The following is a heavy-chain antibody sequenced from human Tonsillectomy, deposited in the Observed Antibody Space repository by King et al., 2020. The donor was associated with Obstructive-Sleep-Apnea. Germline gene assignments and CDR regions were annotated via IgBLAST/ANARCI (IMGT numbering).Heavy chain of an antibody. CDR3: VLGAAGKYYGGGFDY. D-gene: IGHD3-10*01. Sequence: VQLVESGGGVVQPGGSLTLSCEASGFTFSSYGLHWVRQAPGKGLQWVAFIRYDGTKIYYSDSVKGRFTSSRDNSKNTLYMQMNSLRPEDTAMYYCVLGAAGKYYGGGFDYWGQGILVTVSS. CDR2: IRYDGTKI. CDR1: GFTFSSYG. V-gene: IGHV3-30*02. J-gene: IGHJ4*02.